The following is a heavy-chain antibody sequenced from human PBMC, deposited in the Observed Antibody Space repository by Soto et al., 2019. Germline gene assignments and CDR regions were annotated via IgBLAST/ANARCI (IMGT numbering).Heavy chain of an antibody. Sequence: HPGGSLRLSCTASGFTFGDYAMSWVRQAPGKGLEWVGFIRSKAYGGTTEYAASVKGRFTISRDDSKSIAYLQMNSLKTEDTAVYYCTRDRGGVTPPFHYYYYGMDVWGQGTTVTVSS. V-gene: IGHV3-49*04. J-gene: IGHJ6*02. CDR1: GFTFGDYA. D-gene: IGHD2-21*02. CDR2: IRSKAYGGTT. CDR3: TRDRGGVTPPFHYYYYGMDV.